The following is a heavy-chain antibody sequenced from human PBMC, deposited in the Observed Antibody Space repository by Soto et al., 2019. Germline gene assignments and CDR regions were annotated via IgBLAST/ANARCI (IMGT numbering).Heavy chain of an antibody. Sequence: DVQLLESGGGLVQPGGSLRLSCAASGFTFSSYTMAWVRQAPGKGLEWVSSISGSGGSPSYADSVQGRFTISRDNPRNTLSLQMNSLRVEDTAAYYCAKARCAGDSCYAPEYGGHGSLVIVSS. V-gene: IGHV3-23*01. CDR3: AKARCAGDSCYAPEY. CDR2: ISGSGGSP. J-gene: IGHJ4*01. D-gene: IGHD2-21*01. CDR1: GFTFSSYT.